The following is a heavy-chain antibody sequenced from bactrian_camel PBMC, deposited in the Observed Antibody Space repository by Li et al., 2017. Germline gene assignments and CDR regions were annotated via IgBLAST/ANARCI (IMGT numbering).Heavy chain of an antibody. Sequence: HVQLVESGGGLVQPGGSLRLSYAVSGFTASNYYLAWVRQAPGKGLEWVAGLYSYGRNTYYAPSVKGRFTISHDNANDTTFLQMNSLMPEDSAMYYCAAEPSPAYGGSFDGLRLRAYEYNYWGQGTQVTVS. D-gene: IGHD6*01. V-gene: IGHV3-2*01. CDR1: GFTASNYY. CDR2: LYSYGRNT. CDR3: AAEPSPAYGGSFDGLRLRAYEYNY. J-gene: IGHJ4*01.